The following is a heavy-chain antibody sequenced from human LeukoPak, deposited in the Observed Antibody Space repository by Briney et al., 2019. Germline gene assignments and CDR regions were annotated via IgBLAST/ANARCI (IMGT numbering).Heavy chain of an antibody. CDR1: GGSISSNNW. CDR2: IYHTGST. CDR3: ASYYDSSGYRLDY. Sequence: SETLSLTCAVSGGSISSNNWWSWVRQPPGKGLEWIGGIYHTGSTNYNPSLKSRVTMSVDKSKNQFSLKLSSVAAADTAVYYCASYYDSSGYRLDYWGQGTLVTVSS. V-gene: IGHV4-4*02. J-gene: IGHJ4*02. D-gene: IGHD3-22*01.